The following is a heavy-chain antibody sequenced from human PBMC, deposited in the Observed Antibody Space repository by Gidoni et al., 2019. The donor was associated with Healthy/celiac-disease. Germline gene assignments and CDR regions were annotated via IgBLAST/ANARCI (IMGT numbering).Heavy chain of an antibody. Sequence: EVQLVESGGGLVQPGGSLRLSCAASGFTFSSYALSWVRQAPGKGLEWVSAISGSGGSTYYADSVKGRFTISRDNSKNTLYLQMNSLRAEDTAVYYCAKDLSYYDSSGYYQYYFDYWGQGTLVTVSS. D-gene: IGHD3-22*01. CDR3: AKDLSYYDSSGYYQYYFDY. CDR1: GFTFSSYA. J-gene: IGHJ4*02. V-gene: IGHV3-23*04. CDR2: ISGSGGST.